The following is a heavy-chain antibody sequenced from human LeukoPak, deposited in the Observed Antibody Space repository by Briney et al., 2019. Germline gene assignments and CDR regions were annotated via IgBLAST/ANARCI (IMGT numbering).Heavy chain of an antibody. CDR1: GGSFSGYY. Sequence: SETLSLTCAVYGGSFSGYYWSWIRQPPGKGLEWIGEINHSGSTNYNPSLKSRVTISVDTSKNQFSLKLSSVTAADTAVYYCARLTSSSYMDVWGKGTTVTISS. D-gene: IGHD6-13*01. V-gene: IGHV4-34*01. CDR3: ARLTSSSYMDV. CDR2: INHSGST. J-gene: IGHJ6*03.